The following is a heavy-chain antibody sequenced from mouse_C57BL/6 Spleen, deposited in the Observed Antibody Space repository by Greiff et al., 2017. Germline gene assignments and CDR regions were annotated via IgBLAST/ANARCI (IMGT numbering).Heavy chain of an antibody. Sequence: EVMLVESGGGLVKPGGSLKLSCAASGFTFSDYGMHWVRQAPEKGLEWVAYISSGSSTIYYADKVKGRFTISRDNAKNTLFLQMTGLRSEDTAIYCYATRPTPYAMDYWGQGTSVTVSS. CDR2: ISSGSSTI. CDR3: ATRPTPYAMDY. J-gene: IGHJ4*01. CDR1: GFTFSDYG. V-gene: IGHV5-17*01.